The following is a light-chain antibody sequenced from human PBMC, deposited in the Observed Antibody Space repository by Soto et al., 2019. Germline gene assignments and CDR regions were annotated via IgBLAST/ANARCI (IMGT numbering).Light chain of an antibody. J-gene: IGLJ1*01. CDR1: SSDVGGYNY. V-gene: IGLV2-14*01. Sequence: QSALTQPASVSGSPGQSITISCTGTSSDVGGYNYVSWYQQHPGKAPKLMIYEVSNRPSGVSNRFSGSKSGNTASLTISGLQAEDEADYYCSSYTSRSTLDYAFGCGTKLTVL. CDR2: EVS. CDR3: SSYTSRSTLDYA.